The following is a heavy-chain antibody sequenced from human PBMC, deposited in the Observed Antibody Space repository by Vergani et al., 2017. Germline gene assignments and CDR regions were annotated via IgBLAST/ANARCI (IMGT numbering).Heavy chain of an antibody. CDR1: GYTLTELS. Sequence: QVQLVQSGAEVKKPGASVKVSCMVSGYTLTELSMHWVRQAPGKGLEWMGWISAYNGNTNYAQKLQGRVTMTTDTSTSTAYMELRSLRSDDTAVYYCARVHGSPGDYYYYGMDVWGQGP. CDR3: ARVHGSPGDYYYYGMDV. J-gene: IGHJ6*02. D-gene: IGHD3-10*01. CDR2: ISAYNGNT. V-gene: IGHV1-18*01.